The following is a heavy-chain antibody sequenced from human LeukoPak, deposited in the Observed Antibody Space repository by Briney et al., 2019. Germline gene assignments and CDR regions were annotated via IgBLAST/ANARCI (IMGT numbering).Heavy chain of an antibody. CDR3: ARGGSGSSPYFDY. Sequence: GGSLRLSCAASGFTFSIYWMHWVRQARGKGLVWVSRINSDGSSTTYADSVKGRFTISRDNAKNTLYLQMNSLRAEDTAVYYCARGGSGSSPYFDYWGQGTLVTVSS. CDR1: GFTFSIYW. J-gene: IGHJ4*02. V-gene: IGHV3-74*01. CDR2: INSDGSST. D-gene: IGHD6-13*01.